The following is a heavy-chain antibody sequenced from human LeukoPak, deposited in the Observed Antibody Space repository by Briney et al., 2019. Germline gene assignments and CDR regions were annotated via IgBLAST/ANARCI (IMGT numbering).Heavy chain of an antibody. CDR2: INHSGST. CDR1: GGSFSGYY. J-gene: IGHJ3*02. D-gene: IGHD5-12*01. Sequence: SETLSLTCAVYGGSFSGYYWSWIRQPPGKGLEWIGEINHSGSTNYNPSLKSRVTISVDTSKNQFSLKLSSVTAADTAVYYCARTFVRGYSGYVEVAFDIWGQGTMVTVSS. V-gene: IGHV4-34*01. CDR3: ARTFVRGYSGYVEVAFDI.